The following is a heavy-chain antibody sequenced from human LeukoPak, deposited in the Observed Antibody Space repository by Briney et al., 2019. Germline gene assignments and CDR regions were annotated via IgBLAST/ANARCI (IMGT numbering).Heavy chain of an antibody. CDR3: ARGSKYYGSGT. CDR1: GGSISTYY. J-gene: IGHJ5*02. V-gene: IGHV4-59*01. D-gene: IGHD3-10*01. Sequence: SETLSLTCTVSGGSISTYYWSWIRQPPRKGLEWIGYIYYSGSTNYNPSLKSRVTISVDTSKNQFSLKLSSVTAADTAVYYCARGSKYYGSGTWGQGTLVTVSS. CDR2: IYYSGST.